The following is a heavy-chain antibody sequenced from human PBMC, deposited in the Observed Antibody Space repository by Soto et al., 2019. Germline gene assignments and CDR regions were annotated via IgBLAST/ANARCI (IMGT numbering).Heavy chain of an antibody. CDR1: GFTFSSYS. CDR2: ISSSSSYI. J-gene: IGHJ4*02. CDR3: ARLNATVITPSGPRLYYFDY. D-gene: IGHD4-4*01. Sequence: EVQLVESGGGLVKPGGSLRLSCAASGFTFSSYSMNWVRQAPGKGLEWVSSISSSSSYIYYADSVKGRFTISRDNAKNSMYLQMNSLRAEDSAVYYCARLNATVITPSGPRLYYFDYWGQGTLVTSSS. V-gene: IGHV3-21*01.